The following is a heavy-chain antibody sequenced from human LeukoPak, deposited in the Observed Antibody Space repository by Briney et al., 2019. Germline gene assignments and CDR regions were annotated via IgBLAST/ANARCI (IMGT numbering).Heavy chain of an antibody. CDR2: IYYSGST. V-gene: IGHV4-59*01. J-gene: IGHJ3*02. CDR1: GGSISSYY. CDR3: ATSSDTAMVPFDI. D-gene: IGHD5-18*01. Sequence: SETLSLTCTVSGGSISSYYWSWIRQPPGKGLEWIGYIYYSGSTNYNPSLKSRVTISVDTSKNQFSLQLTSVTAADTAVYYCATSSDTAMVPFDIWGQGTMVTVSS.